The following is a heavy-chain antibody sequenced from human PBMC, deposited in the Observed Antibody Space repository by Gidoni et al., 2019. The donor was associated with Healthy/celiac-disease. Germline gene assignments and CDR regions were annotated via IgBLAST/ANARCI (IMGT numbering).Heavy chain of an antibody. V-gene: IGHV2-70*04. J-gene: IGHJ3*02. D-gene: IGHD1-7*01. CDR3: ARMPARGGELELRGGGDAFDI. CDR2: IDWDDDK. Sequence: QVTLKESGPALVKPTQTLTLTCTFSGFSLSTSGMRVSWIRQPPGKALEWLARIDWDDDKFYSTSLKTRLTISKDTSKNQVVLTMTNMDPVDTATYYCARMPARGGELELRGGGDAFDIWGQGTMVTVSS. CDR1: GFSLSTSGMR.